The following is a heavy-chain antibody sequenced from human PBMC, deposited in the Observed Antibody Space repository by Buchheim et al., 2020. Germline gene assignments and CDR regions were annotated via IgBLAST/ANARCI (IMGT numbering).Heavy chain of an antibody. CDR3: AKDGSITMVRGVIDQTGDFDY. D-gene: IGHD3-10*01. J-gene: IGHJ4*02. V-gene: IGHV3-30*18. Sequence: QVQLVESGGGVVQPGRSLRLSCAASGFTFSSYGMHWVRQAPGKGLEWVAVISYDGSNKYYADSVKGRFTISRDNSKNTLYLQMNSLRAEDTAVYYCAKDGSITMVRGVIDQTGDFDYWGQGTL. CDR2: ISYDGSNK. CDR1: GFTFSSYG.